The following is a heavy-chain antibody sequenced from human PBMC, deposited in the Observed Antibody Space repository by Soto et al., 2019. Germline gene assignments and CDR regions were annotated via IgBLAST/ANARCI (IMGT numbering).Heavy chain of an antibody. CDR1: GFTFSSYG. CDR3: AKDREAARGYYYYGMDV. D-gene: IGHD6-6*01. Sequence: PGGSLRLSCAASGFTFSSYGMHWVRQAPGKGLEWVAVISYDGSNKYYADSVKGRFTTSRDNSKNTLYLQMNSLRAEDTAVYYCAKDREAARGYYYYGMDVWGQGTTVTVSS. CDR2: ISYDGSNK. J-gene: IGHJ6*02. V-gene: IGHV3-30*18.